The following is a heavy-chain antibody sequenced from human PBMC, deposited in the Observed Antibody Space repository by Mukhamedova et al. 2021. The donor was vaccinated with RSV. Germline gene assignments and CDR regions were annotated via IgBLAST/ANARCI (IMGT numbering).Heavy chain of an antibody. V-gene: IGHV3-66*03. D-gene: IGHD2-21*01. CDR3: ARDDASAIFYFDF. CDR2: IFNSGNT. J-gene: IGHJ4*02. Sequence: GPGKGLEWVSVIFNSGNTYYADSVKGRFTISRDDSKNTVYLQMTGLTPEDTGVYFCARDDASAIFYFDFWGQGTLVTVSS.